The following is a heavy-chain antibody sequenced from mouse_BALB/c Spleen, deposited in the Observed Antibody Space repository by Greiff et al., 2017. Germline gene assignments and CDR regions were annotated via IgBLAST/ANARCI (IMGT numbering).Heavy chain of an antibody. D-gene: IGHD2-1*01. CDR1: GFTFSSYA. J-gene: IGHJ4*01. Sequence: DVKLVESGGGLVKPGGSLKLSCAASGFTFSSYAMSWVRQTPEKRLEWVASISSGGSTYYPDSVKGRFTISRDNARNILYLQMSSLRSEDTAMYYCARGEDGNAMDYWGQGTSVTVSS. CDR3: ARGEDGNAMDY. V-gene: IGHV5-6-5*01. CDR2: ISSGGST.